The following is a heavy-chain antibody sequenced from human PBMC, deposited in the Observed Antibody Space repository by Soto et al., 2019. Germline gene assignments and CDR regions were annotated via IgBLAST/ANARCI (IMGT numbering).Heavy chain of an antibody. CDR2: IYDSGST. CDR1: GGSISSAY. D-gene: IGHD5-18*01. V-gene: IGHV4-59*08. J-gene: IGHJ5*02. Sequence: SETLSLTCTVSGGSISSAYWSWIRQPPGKGLEWIGYIYDSGSTYYNSSLKSRVTMSVDTSKNQFSLSLSSVTAADTAVYYCARGRGYSYGLDPWGQGTLVTVSS. CDR3: ARGRGYSYGLDP.